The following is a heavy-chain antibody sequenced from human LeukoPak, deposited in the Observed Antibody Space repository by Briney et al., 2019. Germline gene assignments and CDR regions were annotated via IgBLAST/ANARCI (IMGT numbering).Heavy chain of an antibody. CDR2: IYHSGST. Sequence: SETLSLTCTVSGGSISSGGYYWSWIRQPPGKGLEWIGYIYHSGSTYYNPSLKSRVTISVDRSKNQFSPKLSSVTAADTAVYYCARNLNWNDPADAFDIWGQGTMVTVSS. V-gene: IGHV4-30-2*01. CDR1: GGSISSGGYY. D-gene: IGHD1-20*01. CDR3: ARNLNWNDPADAFDI. J-gene: IGHJ3*02.